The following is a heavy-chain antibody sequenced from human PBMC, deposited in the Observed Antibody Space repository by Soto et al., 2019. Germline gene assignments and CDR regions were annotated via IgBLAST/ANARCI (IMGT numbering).Heavy chain of an antibody. V-gene: IGHV4-59*01. D-gene: IGHD3-22*01. J-gene: IGHJ5*02. CDR3: ATNGYNYPNWFDP. CDR2: IHYSGST. CDR1: GDSISSYY. Sequence: PSETLSLTCTVSGDSISSYYWSWIRQPPGKGLEWIGYIHYSGSTNYNPSLKSRVTILSDTSKNQFSLKLTSVTAADTAIYYCATNGYNYPNWFDPWGQGTLVTVSS.